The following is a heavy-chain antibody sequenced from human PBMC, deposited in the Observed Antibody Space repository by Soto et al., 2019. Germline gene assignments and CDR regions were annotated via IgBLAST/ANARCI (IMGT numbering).Heavy chain of an antibody. J-gene: IGHJ4*02. CDR3: ASGIVVSSLYDY. V-gene: IGHV3-48*02. CDR2: MSSSSSTI. D-gene: IGHD3-22*01. CDR1: GFTFSSYS. Sequence: GGSLRLSCAASGFTFSSYSMNWVRQAPGKGLEWVSYMSSSSSTIYYADSVKGRFTISRDNAKNSLYLQMNSLRDEDTAVYYCASGIVVSSLYDYWGQGTLVTVS.